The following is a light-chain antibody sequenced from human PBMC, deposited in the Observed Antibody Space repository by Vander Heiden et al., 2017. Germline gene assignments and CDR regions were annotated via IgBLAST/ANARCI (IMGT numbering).Light chain of an antibody. V-gene: IGKV1-12*01. Sequence: IQMTQSPSSVSASVGDRVTITCRADQGIASWLAWYQQKPGEVPKLLIYSASTLQSGVPTRFSGSGYGTDFILTISSLQPEDFATYYCQQANSFPLTFGGGTKVEIK. CDR3: QQANSFPLT. CDR2: SAS. J-gene: IGKJ4*01. CDR1: QGIASW.